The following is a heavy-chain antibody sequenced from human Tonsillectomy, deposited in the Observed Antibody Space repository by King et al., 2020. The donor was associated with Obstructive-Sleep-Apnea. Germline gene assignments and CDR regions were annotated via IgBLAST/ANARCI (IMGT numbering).Heavy chain of an antibody. CDR3: ARDTSTVDFDY. V-gene: IGHV3-30*04. CDR1: GFPFSSYA. D-gene: IGHD4-17*01. J-gene: IGHJ4*02. CDR2: ISYDGSNK. Sequence: VQLQESGGGVVQPGRSLRLSCAASGFPFSSYAMHWVRQAPGKGLEWVAVISYDGSNKYYADSVKGRFTISRDNSKNTLYLQMNSLRAEDTAVYYCARDTSTVDFDYWGQGTLVTVSS.